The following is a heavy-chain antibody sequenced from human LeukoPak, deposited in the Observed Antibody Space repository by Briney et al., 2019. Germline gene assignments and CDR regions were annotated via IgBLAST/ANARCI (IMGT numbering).Heavy chain of an antibody. D-gene: IGHD3-9*01. CDR1: GFTFSSYA. J-gene: IGHJ3*02. V-gene: IGHV3-23*01. Sequence: GGSLRLSCAASGFTFSSYAMSWVRQAPGKGLEWVSAISRSGGSTYYADSVKGRFTISRDNSKNTLYLQMNSLRAEDTAVYYCAKVGYDILTGTGDDAFDIWGQGTMVTVSS. CDR2: ISRSGGST. CDR3: AKVGYDILTGTGDDAFDI.